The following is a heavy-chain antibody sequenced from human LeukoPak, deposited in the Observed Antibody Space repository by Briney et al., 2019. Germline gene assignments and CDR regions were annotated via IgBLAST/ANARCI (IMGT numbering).Heavy chain of an antibody. D-gene: IGHD2-15*01. Sequence: SETQSLTCTVSGASVRSHYCNWVRQSPEKGLEWIGYVYYSGGTNYNPSLKSAVTISLDTSKNQFSLKLSSVTAADTAVYYCARAVAATSKYYFDYWGQGTLVTVSS. CDR1: GASVRSHY. V-gene: IGHV4-59*02. J-gene: IGHJ4*02. CDR3: ARAVAATSKYYFDY. CDR2: VYYSGGT.